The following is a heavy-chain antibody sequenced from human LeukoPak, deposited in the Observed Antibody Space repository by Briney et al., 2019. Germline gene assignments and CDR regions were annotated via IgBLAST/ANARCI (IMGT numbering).Heavy chain of an antibody. Sequence: SETLSLTCTVSGGSISSSSYYWGWIRQPPGKGLEWIGSIYYSGSTYYNPSLKSRVTISVDTSKNQCSLKLSSVTAADTAVYYCARASYSYDINGWVPFDYWGQGTLVTVSS. CDR1: GGSISSSSYY. D-gene: IGHD3-22*01. CDR2: IYYSGST. CDR3: ARASYSYDINGWVPFDY. V-gene: IGHV4-39*07. J-gene: IGHJ4*02.